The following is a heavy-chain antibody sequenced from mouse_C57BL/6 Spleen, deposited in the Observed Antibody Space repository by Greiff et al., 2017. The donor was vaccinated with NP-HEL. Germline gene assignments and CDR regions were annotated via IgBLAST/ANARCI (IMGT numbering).Heavy chain of an antibody. CDR2: ISYDGSN. CDR3: ARGDDY. Sequence: VQLKESGPGLVKPSQSLSLTCSVTGYSITSGYYWNWIRQFPGNKLEWMGYISYDGSNNYNPSLKNRISITRDTSKNQFFLKLKSVTTEDTATYYCARGDDYWGQGTTLTVSS. J-gene: IGHJ2*01. V-gene: IGHV3-6*01. CDR1: GYSITSGYY.